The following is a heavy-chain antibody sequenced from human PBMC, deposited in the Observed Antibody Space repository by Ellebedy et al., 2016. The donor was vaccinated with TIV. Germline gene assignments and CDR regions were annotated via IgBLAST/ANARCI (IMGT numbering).Heavy chain of an antibody. J-gene: IGHJ4*02. CDR2: ISSSSSTI. V-gene: IGHV3-48*02. CDR1: GFTFSSYS. CDR3: ARGRYCSSTGCYADFDS. D-gene: IGHD2-2*01. Sequence: GESLKISCAASGFTFSSYSMNWVRQAPGKGLEWVSYISSSSSTIYYADSVKCRFTISRDNAKNSLYLQMNSLRDEDTAVYYCARGRYCSSTGCYADFDSWGQGTLVTVSS.